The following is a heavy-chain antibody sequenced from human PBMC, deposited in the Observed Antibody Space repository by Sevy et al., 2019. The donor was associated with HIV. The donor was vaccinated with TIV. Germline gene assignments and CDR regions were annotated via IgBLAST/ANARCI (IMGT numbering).Heavy chain of an antibody. CDR3: ARDQHDYAGNVRTGWLDP. Sequence: GGSLRLSCAASGFTFSSYAMHWVRQAPGKGLEWVADIIYDGSKKYYADSVKGRFTISRDNSKNTLYLQMNSLRAEDTAAYYCARDQHDYAGNVRTGWLDPWGQGTLVPVSS. CDR1: GFTFSSYA. J-gene: IGHJ5*02. CDR2: IIYDGSKK. V-gene: IGHV3-30-3*01. D-gene: IGHD4-17*01.